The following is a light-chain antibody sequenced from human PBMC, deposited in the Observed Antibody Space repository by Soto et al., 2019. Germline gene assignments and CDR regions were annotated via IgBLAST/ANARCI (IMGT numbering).Light chain of an antibody. CDR1: SSDVGGYDY. V-gene: IGLV2-14*01. CDR3: SSYAGSRTLV. CDR2: DDT. J-gene: IGLJ2*01. Sequence: QSALTQPASVSGSPGQSVTISCTGTSSDVGGYDYVSWYQQHPGKAPKLMIYDDTNRPSGFSNRFSGSKSGNTASLTISGLQAEDEADYYCSSYAGSRTLVFGGGTKLTVL.